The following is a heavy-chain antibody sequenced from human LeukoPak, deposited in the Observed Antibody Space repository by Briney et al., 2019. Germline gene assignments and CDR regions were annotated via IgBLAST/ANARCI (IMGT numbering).Heavy chain of an antibody. J-gene: IGHJ4*02. D-gene: IGHD3-3*01. CDR1: GYTFTSYD. CDR2: MNPNSSNT. V-gene: IGHV1-8*01. Sequence: ASVKVSCKASGYTFTSYDINWVRPATGQGLEWMGWMNPNSSNTGYAQKFQGRVTMTRNTSISTAYMELSSLRSEDTAVYYCARASRKRFLESGYGYWGQGTLVTVSS. CDR3: ARASRKRFLESGYGY.